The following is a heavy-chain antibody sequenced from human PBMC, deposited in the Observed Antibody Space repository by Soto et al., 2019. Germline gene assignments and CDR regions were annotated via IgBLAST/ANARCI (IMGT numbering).Heavy chain of an antibody. CDR2: ISGYNGNT. J-gene: IGHJ6*02. CDR3: AREGPAPYYYYGMDV. Sequence: QVQLVQSRGEVKKPGASVKVSCKTSGYSFTTYGSSWVRQAPGQGLEWMGWISGYNGNTNYAKKLQGRVTMTTDTSTSTAYMELRSLRSDDTAVYYCAREGPAPYYYYGMDVWGQGSTVTVSS. CDR1: GYSFTTYG. V-gene: IGHV1-18*01.